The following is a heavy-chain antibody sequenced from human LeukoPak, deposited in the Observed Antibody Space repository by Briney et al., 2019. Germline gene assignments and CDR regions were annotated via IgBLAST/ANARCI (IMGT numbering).Heavy chain of an antibody. Sequence: ASVKVSCKASGYTFTGYYMHWVRQAPGQGLEWMGRINPNSGGTNYAQKFQGRVTMTRDTSISTAYMELSSLRSDDTAVYYCARRTTNSYYYYAMDVWGQGTTVTVSS. V-gene: IGHV1-2*06. D-gene: IGHD1-7*01. J-gene: IGHJ6*02. CDR3: ARRTTNSYYYYAMDV. CDR2: INPNSGGT. CDR1: GYTFTGYY.